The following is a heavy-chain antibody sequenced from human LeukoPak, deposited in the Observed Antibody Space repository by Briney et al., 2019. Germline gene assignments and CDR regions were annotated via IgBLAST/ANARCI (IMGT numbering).Heavy chain of an antibody. J-gene: IGHJ4*02. CDR1: GVSIRNNY. CDR3: ARGNYLTFDF. Sequence: PSETLSLNCTVAGVSIRNNYWSWLRKPPGQGLEWIGYVYHSGTTTYNPSLKSRVTISLDTSKNQFSLNLTSVTAADTAMYYCARGNYLTFDFWGQGTLVSVSS. V-gene: IGHV4-59*08. D-gene: IGHD1-7*01. CDR2: VYHSGTT.